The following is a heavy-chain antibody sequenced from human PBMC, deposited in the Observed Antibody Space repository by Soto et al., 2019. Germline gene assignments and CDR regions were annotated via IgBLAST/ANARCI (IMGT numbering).Heavy chain of an antibody. V-gene: IGHV5-51*01. CDR1: GYSFTSYW. Sequence: GESLKISCKGSGYSFTSYWIGWVRQMPGKGLEWMGIIYLGDSDTRYSPSFQGQVTISADKSISTVYLQWSSLRASDTAMYYCARQIYDSDTGPNFQYYFDSWGQGTPVTVSS. D-gene: IGHD3-22*01. CDR2: IYLGDSDT. J-gene: IGHJ4*02. CDR3: ARQIYDSDTGPNFQYYFDS.